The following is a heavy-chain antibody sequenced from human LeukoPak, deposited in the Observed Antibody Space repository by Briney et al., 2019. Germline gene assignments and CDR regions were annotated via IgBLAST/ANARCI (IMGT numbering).Heavy chain of an antibody. J-gene: IGHJ4*02. CDR3: AKGVTPVISLQFFDY. CDR1: GFNFGSYS. CDR2: ISADSATT. V-gene: IGHV3-23*01. Sequence: GGSLRLSCAASGFNFGSYSMTWVRQAPGKGLEWVSVISADSATTFYADSVKGRFTISRDKSKNTLYLQMNSLRAEDTAVYYCAKGVTPVISLQFFDYWGQGTLITVSS. D-gene: IGHD4-17*01.